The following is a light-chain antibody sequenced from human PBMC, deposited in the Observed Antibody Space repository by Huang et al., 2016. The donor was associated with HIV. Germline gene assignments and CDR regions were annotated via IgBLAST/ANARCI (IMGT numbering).Light chain of an antibody. Sequence: DIQMTQSPSSLSASVGDRVTITCRASQGISNYLAWYQQKPGKVPKLLIYAASTLQAGVPSRFGGSGSGTDFTRTISSLQPEDVATYYCQKYNSAPWTFGQGTKVEIK. CDR3: QKYNSAPWT. CDR2: AAS. J-gene: IGKJ1*01. V-gene: IGKV1-27*01. CDR1: QGISNY.